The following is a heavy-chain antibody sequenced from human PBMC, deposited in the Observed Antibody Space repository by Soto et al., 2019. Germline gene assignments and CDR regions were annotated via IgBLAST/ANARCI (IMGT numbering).Heavy chain of an antibody. D-gene: IGHD2-2*02. CDR2: IGVYNGKT. J-gene: IGHJ6*02. V-gene: IGHV1-18*04. Sequence: QEQLVQSGGEVKKPGASVRVSCKASGYTVTKYGITWVRQAPGQGLEWMGWIGVYNGKTNYARKLQGRVIMTADTSASTAYIELRTLRSDDTAVYDCSSARYCTSPSCYTHYYYGRDIWGQGTTVSV. CDR1: GYTVTKYG. CDR3: SSARYCTSPSCYTHYYYGRDI.